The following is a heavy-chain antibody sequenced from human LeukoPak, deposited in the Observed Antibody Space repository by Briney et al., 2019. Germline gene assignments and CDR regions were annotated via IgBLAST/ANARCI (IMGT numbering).Heavy chain of an antibody. Sequence: PGGSLRLTCVASGFTFDRHWMHWVRQAPGKGLVWVSRNHNDGSDRGYAEYVKGRFTIFRDNTKNTLYLQMDSLRVEDTAVYYCARGGFIVGANQYFQWWGQGTRVIVSS. J-gene: IGHJ4*02. CDR3: ARGGFIVGANQYFQW. CDR2: NHNDGSDR. D-gene: IGHD3-16*02. CDR1: GFTFDRHW. V-gene: IGHV3-74*01.